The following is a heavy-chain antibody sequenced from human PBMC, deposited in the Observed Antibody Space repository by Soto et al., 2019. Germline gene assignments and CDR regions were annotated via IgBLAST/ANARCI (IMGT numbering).Heavy chain of an antibody. V-gene: IGHV3-21*01. CDR2: ISSSSSYI. J-gene: IGHJ5*02. CDR3: ARDRYCSSTSCRGRWFDP. CDR1: GFTFSSYS. D-gene: IGHD2-2*01. Sequence: GGSLRLSCAASGFTFSSYSMNWVRQAPGKGLEWVSSISSSSSYIYYADSVKGRFTISRDNAKNSLYLQMNSLRAEDTAVYYCARDRYCSSTSCRGRWFDPWGQGTLVTVSS.